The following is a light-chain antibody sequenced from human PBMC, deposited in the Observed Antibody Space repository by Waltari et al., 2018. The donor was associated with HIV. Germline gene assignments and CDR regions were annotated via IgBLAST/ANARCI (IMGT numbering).Light chain of an antibody. CDR2: ANS. Sequence: QSVLTQPPSVSGAPGQRVTISCTGSTSNIGAGYDVHWYQQLPGTAPKLLMFANSNRPSGVPDRFSGSKSGTSASLAITGLQAEDEADYYCQSYDSSHVVFGGGTKLTVL. CDR1: TSNIGAGYD. V-gene: IGLV1-40*01. J-gene: IGLJ2*01. CDR3: QSYDSSHVV.